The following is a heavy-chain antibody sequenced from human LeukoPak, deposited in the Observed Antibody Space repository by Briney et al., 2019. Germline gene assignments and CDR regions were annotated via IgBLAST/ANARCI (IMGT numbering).Heavy chain of an antibody. V-gene: IGHV3-21*01. CDR3: ARVSGPWGVVVTAGYFDY. CDR1: GFTFSSYS. D-gene: IGHD2-21*02. J-gene: IGHJ4*02. CDR2: ITRSSYI. Sequence: GGSLRLSCVASGFTFSSYSMNWVRQAPGKGLEWVSSITRSSYIYYADSVKGRFTISRDNAKNSLYLQMNSLRAEDTAVYYCARVSGPWGVVVTAGYFDYWGQGTLVTVSS.